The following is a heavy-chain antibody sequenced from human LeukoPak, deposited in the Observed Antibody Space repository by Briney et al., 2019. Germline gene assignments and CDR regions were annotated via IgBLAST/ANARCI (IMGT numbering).Heavy chain of an antibody. Sequence: SETLSLTCSVSGDSIRSFYWSWIRQVPGKGLEWIGYIYYRGSTNSNPSLQSRVTISGDTSKNQLSLRLSSVTAADTAVYYCARRAVVVLSPEWYFDLWGRGTPVTVSS. J-gene: IGHJ2*01. CDR3: ARRAVVVLSPEWYFDL. CDR2: IYYRGST. D-gene: IGHD2-15*01. CDR1: GDSIRSFY. V-gene: IGHV4-59*08.